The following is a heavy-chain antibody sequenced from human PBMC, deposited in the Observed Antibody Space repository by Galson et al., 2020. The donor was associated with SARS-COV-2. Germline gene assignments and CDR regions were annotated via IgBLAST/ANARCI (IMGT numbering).Heavy chain of an antibody. CDR2: IKQDESEK. CDR3: ARDLYYYGGYYYGMDV. D-gene: IGHD3-10*01. J-gene: IGHJ6*02. CDR1: GFTFSRYW. V-gene: IGHV3-7*03. Sequence: GGSLKLSCAASGFTFSRYWMSWVRQAPGKGLEWVANIKQDESEKYYVDSVKGRFTVSRDNAKNSLYLQMNSLRAEDTAVYYCARDLYYYGGYYYGMDVWGQGTTVTVSS.